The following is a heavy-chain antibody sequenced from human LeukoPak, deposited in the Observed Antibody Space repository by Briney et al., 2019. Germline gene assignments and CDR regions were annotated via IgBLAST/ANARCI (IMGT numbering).Heavy chain of an antibody. V-gene: IGHV3-23*01. CDR2: ISCGGGST. CDR3: AKDRASSSWYMVNFDY. CDR1: RFTFSIYA. D-gene: IGHD6-13*01. J-gene: IGHJ4*02. Sequence: GVSLRLSCAASRFTFSIYAMIGVRHAPGKGLECFSAISCGGGSTYYEDSVKGRFTICRDNSKNTLYLQMNSLRAEDTAVYYCAKDRASSSWYMVNFDYWGQGTLVTVSS.